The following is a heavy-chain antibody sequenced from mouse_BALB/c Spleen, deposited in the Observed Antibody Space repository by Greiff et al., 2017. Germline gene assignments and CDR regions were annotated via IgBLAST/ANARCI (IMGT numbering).Heavy chain of an antibody. V-gene: IGHV1-7*01. Sequence: QVQLQQSGAELAKPGASVTMSCKASGYTFTSYWMHWVKQRPGQGLEWIGYINPSTGYTEYNQKFKDKATLTADKSSSTAYMQLSSLTSEDSAGYYCAREGTGDYFDYWGQGTTLTVSS. D-gene: IGHD3-3*01. J-gene: IGHJ2*01. CDR3: AREGTGDYFDY. CDR2: INPSTGYT. CDR1: GYTFTSYW.